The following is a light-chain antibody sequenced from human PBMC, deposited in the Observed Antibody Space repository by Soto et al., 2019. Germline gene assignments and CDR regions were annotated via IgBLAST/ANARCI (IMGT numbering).Light chain of an antibody. Sequence: DIQMTQSPSTLSASVGDRVTITCRASQSISSWLAWYQQKPGKAPKLLIYKASSLESGVPSRFSVSESGTEFTLTISSLQPDDFATDYCQQDNSLWTFGQGTKVEIK. CDR1: QSISSW. CDR2: KAS. J-gene: IGKJ1*01. CDR3: QQDNSLWT. V-gene: IGKV1-5*03.